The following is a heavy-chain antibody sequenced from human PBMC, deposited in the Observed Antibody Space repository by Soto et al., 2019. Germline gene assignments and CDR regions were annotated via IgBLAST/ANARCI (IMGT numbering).Heavy chain of an antibody. J-gene: IGHJ3*02. CDR3: ARDAVKGIVVPGGI. Sequence: EVQLVESGGGLIQPGGSLRLSCAASGFTVSSNYMSWVRQAPGKGLEWVSGIYSGGSTYYADSVKGRFTISRDNSKNTLYLQMNSLRAEDTAVYYCARDAVKGIVVPGGIWGQGTMVTVSS. D-gene: IGHD3-22*01. CDR1: GFTVSSNY. V-gene: IGHV3-53*01. CDR2: IYSGGST.